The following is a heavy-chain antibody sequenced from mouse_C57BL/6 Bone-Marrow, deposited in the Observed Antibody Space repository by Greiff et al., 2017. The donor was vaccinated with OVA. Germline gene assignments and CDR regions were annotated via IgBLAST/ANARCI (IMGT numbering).Heavy chain of an antibody. CDR2: SRNKANDYTT. V-gene: IGHV7-1*01. J-gene: IGHJ4*01. D-gene: IGHD2-12*01. Sequence: EVQLVESGGGLVQSGRSLRLSCATSGFTFSDFYMEWVRQAPGKGLEWIAASRNKANDYTTEYSAYVKGRFIVSRYTSQSILYLQMNALRADDAAIYYCARDGYSMDYWGQGTSVTVSS. CDR1: GFTFSDFY. CDR3: ARDGYSMDY.